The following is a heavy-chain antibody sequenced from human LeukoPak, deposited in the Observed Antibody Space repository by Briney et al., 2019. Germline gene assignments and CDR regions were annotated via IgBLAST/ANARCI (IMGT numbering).Heavy chain of an antibody. V-gene: IGHV3-23*01. CDR1: GITLSNYG. Sequence: GGSLRLSCAVSGITLSNYGMSWVRQAPGKGREWVAGVSDRAGSTNYADCVKGRFTISREKRKNRLYLQMNSLRGEGTAVYLCAKRGVVIRLILVGFHKDAYYFDSWGPGALVTVSS. CDR2: VSDRAGST. J-gene: IGHJ4*02. CDR3: AKRGVVIRLILVGFHKDAYYFDS. D-gene: IGHD3-10*01.